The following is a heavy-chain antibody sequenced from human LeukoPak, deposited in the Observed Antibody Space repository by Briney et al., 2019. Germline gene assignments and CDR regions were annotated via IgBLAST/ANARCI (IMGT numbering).Heavy chain of an antibody. V-gene: IGHV3-64D*06. CDR1: GFTSSSYA. CDR2: ISSNGGST. Sequence: GGSLRLSCSASGFTSSSYAMHWVRQAPGKGLEYVSGISSNGGSTYYADSVKGRFTISRDNSKNTLYLQMSSLRAEDTAVYYCVKERSSGWYDFDYWGQGTLVTVSS. D-gene: IGHD6-19*01. CDR3: VKERSSGWYDFDY. J-gene: IGHJ4*02.